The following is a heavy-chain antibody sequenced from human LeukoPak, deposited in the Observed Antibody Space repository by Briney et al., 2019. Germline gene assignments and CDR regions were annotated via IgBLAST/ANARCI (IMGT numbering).Heavy chain of an antibody. CDR2: ISSSSSYI. CDR1: GFTFSSYS. Sequence: PGGSLRLSCAASGFTFSSYSMNWVRQAPGKGLEWVSSISSSSSYIYYADSVKGRFTISRDNAKNSLYLQMNSLRAEDTAVYYCARDALWFGELSLYYYYYMDVWGKGTTVTISS. D-gene: IGHD3-10*01. V-gene: IGHV3-21*01. CDR3: ARDALWFGELSLYYYYYMDV. J-gene: IGHJ6*03.